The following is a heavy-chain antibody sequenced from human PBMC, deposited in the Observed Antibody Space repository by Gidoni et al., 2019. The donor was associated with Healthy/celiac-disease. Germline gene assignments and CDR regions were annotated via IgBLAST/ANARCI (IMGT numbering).Heavy chain of an antibody. D-gene: IGHD3-10*01. Sequence: QVQLVQSGAEVKKPGASVKVSCKASGYTFTSYGISWVRQAPGQGLEWMGWISAYNGNTNYAQKLQGRVTMTTDTSTSTAYMELRSLRSDDTAVYYCARDVDPVLMVWFGDQISTYYYYYYMDVWGKGTTVTVSS. J-gene: IGHJ6*03. CDR3: ARDVDPVLMVWFGDQISTYYYYYYMDV. CDR2: ISAYNGNT. V-gene: IGHV1-18*01. CDR1: GYTFTSYG.